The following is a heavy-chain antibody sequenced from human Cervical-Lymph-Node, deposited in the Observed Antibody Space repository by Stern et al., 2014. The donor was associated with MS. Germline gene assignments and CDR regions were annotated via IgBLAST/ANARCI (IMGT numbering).Heavy chain of an antibody. V-gene: IGHV5-51*01. CDR2: IYTYDADT. Sequence: EVQLVESGAEVKKPGESLKISCKLSGYSFTIYYIAWVRQMPGKGLEWMGVIYTYDADTTYSPSFQGQVTISADKSIPTAYLQWSSLRASDTAMYYCARHVQGFDYWGQGTLVTVSS. J-gene: IGHJ4*02. CDR3: ARHVQGFDY. CDR1: GYSFTIYY.